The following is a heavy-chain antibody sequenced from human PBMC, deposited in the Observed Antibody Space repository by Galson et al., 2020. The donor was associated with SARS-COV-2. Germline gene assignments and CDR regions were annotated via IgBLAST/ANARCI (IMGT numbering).Heavy chain of an antibody. CDR2: MYAGGDT. V-gene: IGHV3-53*01. CDR1: GFIVNTKY. D-gene: IGHD3-10*01. Sequence: QAGGSLRLSCAASGFIVNTKYMSWVRQAPGKGLEWVSVMYAGGDTYYADSVRGRFTISRDNSKNALFLQMNSLRVDDTAVYYCVRDGAGFGEWNYWGQGTLVIVSS. J-gene: IGHJ4*02. CDR3: VRDGAGFGEWNY.